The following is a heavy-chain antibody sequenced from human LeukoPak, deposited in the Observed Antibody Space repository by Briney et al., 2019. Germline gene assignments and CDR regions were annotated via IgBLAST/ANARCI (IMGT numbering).Heavy chain of an antibody. CDR3: VMYYDSSYIDP. J-gene: IGHJ5*02. V-gene: IGHV1-69*04. CDR2: IIPILGIA. CDR1: GGTFSSYA. D-gene: IGHD3-22*01. Sequence: SVKVSCKASGGTFSSYAISWVRQAPGQGLEWMGRIIPILGIANYAQTFQGRVTITADKSTSTAYMELSSLRSEDTAVYYCVMYYDSSYIDPWGQGTLVTVSS.